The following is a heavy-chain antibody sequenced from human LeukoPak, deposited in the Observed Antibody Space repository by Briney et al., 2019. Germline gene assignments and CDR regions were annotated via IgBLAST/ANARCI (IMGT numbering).Heavy chain of an antibody. CDR3: ARSELLWFGGVNSGFDY. V-gene: IGHV4-39*07. CDR2: IFYSGST. D-gene: IGHD3-10*01. J-gene: IGHJ4*02. Sequence: SDTLSLTCTVSGGSISSSSYYWAWIRQPPGKGLEWIGSIFYSGSTYYNPSLKSRVTISVDRSKNQFSLKLSSVTAADTAVYYCARSELLWFGGVNSGFDYWGQGTLVTVSS. CDR1: GGSISSSSYY.